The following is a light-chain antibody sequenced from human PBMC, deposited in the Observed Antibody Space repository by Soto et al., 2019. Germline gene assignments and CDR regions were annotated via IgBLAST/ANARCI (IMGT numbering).Light chain of an antibody. Sequence: EIVLTQSPGTLSLSPGERAILSCRASQSVTSNYLAWYQQKPGRAPRLLIFGASTRATGVPDRFSGSGSGTDFTLTISRLEPEDFAVYYCQQYGRSPPVTFGQGTRLETK. J-gene: IGKJ5*01. CDR2: GAS. V-gene: IGKV3-20*01. CDR1: QSVTSNY. CDR3: QQYGRSPPVT.